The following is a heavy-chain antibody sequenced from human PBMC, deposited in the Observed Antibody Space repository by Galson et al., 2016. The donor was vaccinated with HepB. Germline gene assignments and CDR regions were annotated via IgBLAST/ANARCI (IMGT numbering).Heavy chain of an antibody. CDR1: GFTFSSYA. CDR3: VREGGRGGGSP. V-gene: IGHV3-7*03. D-gene: IGHD3-16*01. Sequence: SLRLSCAASGFTFSSYAMTWVRQAPGKGLEWVANIKQDGSEKNYADSVKGRFTISRDNAKNSLYLQMNSLRAEDTAVYYCVREGGRGGGSPWGQGALVTVSS. CDR2: IKQDGSEK. J-gene: IGHJ5*02.